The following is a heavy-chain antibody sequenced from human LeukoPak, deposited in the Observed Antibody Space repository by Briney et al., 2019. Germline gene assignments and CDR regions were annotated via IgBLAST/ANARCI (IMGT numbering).Heavy chain of an antibody. J-gene: IGHJ4*02. CDR3: AGEIVGATMAGDY. Sequence: GGSLRLSCAASGFTFSDYSMSWIRQAPGKGLEWVSYISSSDSTIYYADSVKGRFTISRDNAKNSLYLQMNSLRAEDTAVYYCAGEIVGATMAGDYWGQGTLVTVSS. V-gene: IGHV3-11*04. CDR2: ISSSDSTI. D-gene: IGHD1-26*01. CDR1: GFTFSDYS.